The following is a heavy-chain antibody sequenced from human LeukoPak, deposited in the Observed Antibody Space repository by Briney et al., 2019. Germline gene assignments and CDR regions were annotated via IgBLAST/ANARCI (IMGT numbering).Heavy chain of an antibody. CDR2: IYYSGST. CDR3: ARHVYGDRLDY. J-gene: IGHJ4*02. V-gene: IGHV4-39*01. CDR1: GGSISSSSYY. Sequence: SETLSLTCTVSGGSISSSSYYWGWIRQPPGKGPEWIGSIYYSGSTYYNPSLKSRVTISVDTSKNQFSLKLSSVTAADTAVYYCARHVYGDRLDYWGQGTLVTVSS. D-gene: IGHD4-17*01.